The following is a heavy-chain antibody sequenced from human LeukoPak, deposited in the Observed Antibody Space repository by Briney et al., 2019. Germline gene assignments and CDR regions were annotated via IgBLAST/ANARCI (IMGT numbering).Heavy chain of an antibody. Sequence: ASVKVPCKAPGYTFTENDINWVRQAGGQGLEWMGWMNPGSGNSASAQRFQGRVTMTRDTSMNTAYMELSSLRSEDTAIYYCARGVGAVGDYWGQGTPVTVSS. CDR1: GYTFTEND. J-gene: IGHJ4*02. D-gene: IGHD1-26*01. CDR2: MNPGSGNS. CDR3: ARGVGAVGDY. V-gene: IGHV1-8*01.